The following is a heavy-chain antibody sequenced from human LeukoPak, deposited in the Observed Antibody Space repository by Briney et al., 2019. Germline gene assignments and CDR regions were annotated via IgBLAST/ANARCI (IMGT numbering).Heavy chain of an antibody. D-gene: IGHD3-22*01. J-gene: IGHJ4*02. CDR1: GYTFTSYY. CDR3: ARDSGYPYYFDF. CDR2: INPSGGST. V-gene: IGHV1-46*01. Sequence: GASVKVSCKASGYTFTSYYLYWVRQAPGQGLEWMGVINPSGGSTTSAQKFQGRVTMARDTSIRTVYMELSSLRSDDTALYYCARDSGYPYYFDFWGRGTLVTVSS.